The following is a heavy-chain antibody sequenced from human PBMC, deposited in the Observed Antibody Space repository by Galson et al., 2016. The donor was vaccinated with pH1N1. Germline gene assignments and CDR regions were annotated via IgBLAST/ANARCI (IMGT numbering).Heavy chain of an antibody. Sequence: ETLSLTCTVSGGSISSSSYYWTWIRQPPGKGLEWIGYVHNNGRTEYNPSLSGRLTFSVDTSNNRLSLRLSSATAADTAFYYCARLPDIWGWPFDYWGQGILVTVSS. D-gene: IGHD3/OR15-3a*01. CDR1: GGSISSSSYY. CDR2: VHNNGRT. CDR3: ARLPDIWGWPFDY. V-gene: IGHV4-61*01. J-gene: IGHJ4*02.